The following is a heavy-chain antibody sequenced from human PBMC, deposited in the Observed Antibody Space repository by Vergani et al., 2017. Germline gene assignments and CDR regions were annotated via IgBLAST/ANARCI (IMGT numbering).Heavy chain of an antibody. J-gene: IGHJ5*02. CDR1: GFTFSSYA. CDR3: ARVGFGELSSWFDP. V-gene: IGHV3-30-3*01. CDR2: ISYDGSNK. D-gene: IGHD3-10*01. Sequence: QVQLVESGGGVVQPGRSLRLSCAASGFTFSSYAMHWVRQAPGKGLEWVAVISYDGSNKYYADSVKGRFTISRDNAKNSLYLQMNSLRAEDTAVYYCARVGFGELSSWFDPWGQGTLVTVSS.